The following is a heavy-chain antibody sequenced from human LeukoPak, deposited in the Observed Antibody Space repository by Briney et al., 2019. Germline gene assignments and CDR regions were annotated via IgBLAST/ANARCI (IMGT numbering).Heavy chain of an antibody. Sequence: ERSLRLSCAASGFSLSTSGIHWVRQAPGKGLEWLSLTTHDGMYTNYADSVKGRFTISTDTSKNTVYLQMNSLRPEDTAVYYCTKGGGISANPLDPWGQGTLVTVSS. CDR1: GFSLSTSG. CDR3: TKGGGISANPLDP. CDR2: TTHDGMYT. J-gene: IGHJ5*02. V-gene: IGHV3-30*18. D-gene: IGHD4-23*01.